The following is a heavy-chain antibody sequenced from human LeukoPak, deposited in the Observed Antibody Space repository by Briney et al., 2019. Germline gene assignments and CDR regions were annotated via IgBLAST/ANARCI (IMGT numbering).Heavy chain of an antibody. D-gene: IGHD3-16*01. Sequence: GRSLRLSCAASGFTFSSYAMHWVRQAPGKGLEWVASINHNGNVNYYVDSVKGRFTISRDNAKNSLYLQMSNLRAEDTAVYFCARGGGLDVWGQGATVTVSS. J-gene: IGHJ6*02. CDR2: INHNGNVN. CDR1: GFTFSSYA. V-gene: IGHV3-7*03. CDR3: ARGGGLDV.